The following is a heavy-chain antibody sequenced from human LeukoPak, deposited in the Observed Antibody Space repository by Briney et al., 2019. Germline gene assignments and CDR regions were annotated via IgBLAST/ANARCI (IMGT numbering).Heavy chain of an antibody. CDR1: GGTFSTHP. CDR2: IIPILGMA. V-gene: IGHV1-69*04. Sequence: GASVKVSFKASGGTFSTHPISWVRQAPGQGLEWMGKIIPILGMANYAQKFQGRVTITAEESTSTVYMDLSSLTSEDTAVYYCAREGFGEWEQLPFEHWGQGTLVSVSS. D-gene: IGHD3-16*01. J-gene: IGHJ4*02. CDR3: AREGFGEWEQLPFEH.